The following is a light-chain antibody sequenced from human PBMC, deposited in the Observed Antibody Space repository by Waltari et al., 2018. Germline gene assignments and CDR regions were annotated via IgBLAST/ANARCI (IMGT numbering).Light chain of an antibody. CDR2: GTS. J-gene: IGKJ1*01. CDR1: QTVSSTY. CDR3: QLYDGSRT. Sequence: EIVLTQSPGTLSLSPGEGATLSCRASQTVSSTYLAWYQQNPGQAPRLLIYGTSPRATGIPDKFSGSGSGTDFTLTISRLEPEDFAVYYCQLYDGSRTFGQGTKVEIK. V-gene: IGKV3-20*01.